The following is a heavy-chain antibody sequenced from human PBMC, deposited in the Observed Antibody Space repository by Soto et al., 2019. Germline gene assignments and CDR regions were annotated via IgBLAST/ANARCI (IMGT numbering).Heavy chain of an antibody. V-gene: IGHV3-21*01. Sequence: GGSLRPSCAASGFTFSSYSMNWVRQAPGKGLEWVSSISSSSSYIYYADSVKGRFTISRDNAKNSLYLQMNSLRAEDTAVYYCARDGRPVWFGEYLTNYYYYGMDVWGQGTTVTVSS. J-gene: IGHJ6*02. CDR2: ISSSSSYI. CDR3: ARDGRPVWFGEYLTNYYYYGMDV. D-gene: IGHD3-10*01. CDR1: GFTFSSYS.